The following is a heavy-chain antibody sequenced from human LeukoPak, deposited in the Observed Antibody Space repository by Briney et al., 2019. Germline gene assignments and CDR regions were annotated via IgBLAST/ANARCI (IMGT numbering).Heavy chain of an antibody. Sequence: SETLSLTCTVSGGSISSYYWSWIRQPPGKGLEWMGYIYYSGSTNYNPSLKSRVTISVDTSKNQFSLKLSSVTAADTAVYYCARGRRRWLQFVYWGQRTLVTVSS. CDR2: IYYSGST. V-gene: IGHV4-59*01. D-gene: IGHD5-24*01. J-gene: IGHJ4*02. CDR1: GGSISSYY. CDR3: ARGRRRWLQFVY.